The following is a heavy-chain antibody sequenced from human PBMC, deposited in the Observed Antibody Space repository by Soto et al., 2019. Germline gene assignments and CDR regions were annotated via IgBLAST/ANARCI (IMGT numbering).Heavy chain of an antibody. Sequence: VGSLRLSCAASGFTFSDYYMSWIRQAPGKGLEWVSYISSSSSYTNYADSVKGRFTISRDNAKNSLYLQMNSLRAEDTAVYYCARSTYYYDSSGYYRPNWFDPWGQGTLVTVSS. CDR3: ARSTYYYDSSGYYRPNWFDP. CDR2: ISSSSSYT. D-gene: IGHD3-22*01. V-gene: IGHV3-11*06. CDR1: GFTFSDYY. J-gene: IGHJ5*02.